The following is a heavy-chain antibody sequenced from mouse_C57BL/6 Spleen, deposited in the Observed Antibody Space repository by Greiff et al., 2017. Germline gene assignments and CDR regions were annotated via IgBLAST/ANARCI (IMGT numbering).Heavy chain of an antibody. D-gene: IGHD2-5*01. CDR3: ARGSNSYAMDY. J-gene: IGHJ4*01. CDR2: IYPRSGNT. CDR1: GYTFTSYG. V-gene: IGHV1-81*01. Sequence: QVQLKQSGAELARPGASVKLSCKASGYTFTSYGISWVKQRTGQGLEWIGEIYPRSGNTYYNEKFKGKAPLTAAKSSSPAYMELRSLTSEDSAVYFCARGSNSYAMDYWGQGTSVTVSS.